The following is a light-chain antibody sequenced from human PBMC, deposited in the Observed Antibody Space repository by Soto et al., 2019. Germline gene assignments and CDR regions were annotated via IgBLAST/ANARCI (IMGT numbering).Light chain of an antibody. Sequence: RVMSQSPSTLSVTPGGRATLYCRASQSISDTLAWYQQTPGQAPRLLIHGASSRATGIPDRFSGSGSGTDFTLTISRLEPEDFAVFYCQQYGSSPLTSAGGTKVDI. CDR3: QQYGSSPLT. J-gene: IGKJ4*01. CDR1: QSISDT. V-gene: IGKV3-20*01. CDR2: GAS.